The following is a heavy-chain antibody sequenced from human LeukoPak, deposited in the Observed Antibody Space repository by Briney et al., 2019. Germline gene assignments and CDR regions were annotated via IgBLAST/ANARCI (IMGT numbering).Heavy chain of an antibody. J-gene: IGHJ4*02. V-gene: IGHV3-7*03. CDR1: GFTFSNFW. CDR3: ARWGNDYSQFDS. Sequence: GGSLRLSCTASGFTFSNFWMGWVRQAPGKGLEWVANIKQDETEKFYVGSVKGRFTISRDSSKNTLFLQMNSLRTEDTAVYFCARWGNDYSQFDSWGQGTLVTVS. CDR2: IKQDETEK. D-gene: IGHD4-11*01.